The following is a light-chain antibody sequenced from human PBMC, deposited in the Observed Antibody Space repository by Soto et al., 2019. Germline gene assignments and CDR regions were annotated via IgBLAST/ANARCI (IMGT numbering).Light chain of an antibody. CDR1: QAIRNA. V-gene: IGKV1-13*02. Sequence: AIQLTQSPSSLSASVGERVTITCRASQAIRNAVAWYQQKPGKAPRLLIYDASSLESGVPSRFSGSGSGTDFSLTISSLEPEDFAVYYCQQRSNWRWSFGQGTKVDI. CDR2: DAS. J-gene: IGKJ1*01. CDR3: QQRSNWRWS.